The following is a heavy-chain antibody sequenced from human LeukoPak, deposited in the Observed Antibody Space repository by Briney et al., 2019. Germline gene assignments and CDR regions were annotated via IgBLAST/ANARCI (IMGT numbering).Heavy chain of an antibody. CDR1: GYSFTNYW. CDR2: IYPGDSDT. CDR3: ARRAISGSYYADY. J-gene: IGHJ4*02. Sequence: KFGESLKISCKGSGYSFTNYWIGWVRQMPGKGLEWMAIIYPGDSDTRYSRSFEGQVTISADKSISTAYLQWSSLKASDTAMYYRARRAISGSYYADYWGQGTLVTVSS. V-gene: IGHV5-51*01. D-gene: IGHD1-26*01.